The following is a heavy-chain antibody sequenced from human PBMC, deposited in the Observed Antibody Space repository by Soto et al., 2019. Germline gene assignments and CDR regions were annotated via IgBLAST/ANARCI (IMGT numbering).Heavy chain of an antibody. CDR2: ISYDGSNK. CDR1: GFTFSSYA. J-gene: IGHJ6*02. V-gene: IGHV3-30-3*01. Sequence: SLRLSCAASGFTFSSYAMHWVRQAPGKGLEWVAVISYDGSNKYYADSVKGRFTISRDNSKNTLYLQMNSLRAEDTAVYYCSAAPVYYYYGMDVWGQGTTVTV. D-gene: IGHD6-13*01. CDR3: SAAPVYYYYGMDV.